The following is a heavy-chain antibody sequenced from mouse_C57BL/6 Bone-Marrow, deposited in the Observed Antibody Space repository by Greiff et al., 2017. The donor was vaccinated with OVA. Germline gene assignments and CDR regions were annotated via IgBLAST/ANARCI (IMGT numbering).Heavy chain of an antibody. CDR2: SRNKANDYTT. CDR3: ARDDYYWYFDV. Sequence: EVMLVESGGGLVQPGRSLRLSCATSGFTFSDFYMEWVRQAPGKGLEWIAASRNKANDYTTEYSASVKGRFIVSRDTSPSILYLQMNALRAEDTAIYYCARDDYYWYFDVWGTGTTVTVSS. CDR1: GFTFSDFY. J-gene: IGHJ1*03. V-gene: IGHV7-1*01.